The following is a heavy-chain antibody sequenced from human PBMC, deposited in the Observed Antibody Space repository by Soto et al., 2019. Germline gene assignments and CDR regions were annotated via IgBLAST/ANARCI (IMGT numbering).Heavy chain of an antibody. V-gene: IGHV1-58*01. Sequence: SVKVSCKASGFTFTSSAVQWVRQARGQRLEWIGWIVVGSGNTNYAQKFQERVTITRDMSTSTAYMELSSLRSEDTAVYYCAARGEQQLVPGDYYYYYGMDVWGQGTTVTVSS. CDR2: IVVGSGNT. D-gene: IGHD6-13*01. CDR1: GFTFTSSA. J-gene: IGHJ6*02. CDR3: AARGEQQLVPGDYYYYYGMDV.